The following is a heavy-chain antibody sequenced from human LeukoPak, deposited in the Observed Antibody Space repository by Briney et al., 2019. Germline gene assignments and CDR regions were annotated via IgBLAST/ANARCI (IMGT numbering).Heavy chain of an antibody. Sequence: GGSLRLSCAASGSTFSDYGMHWVRQAPGKGLEWVTFVRYDGSNKDYADSVKGRFTISRDNPKNTLYLQMNSLRAEDTAVYYCAKGLELLWFGDFRYYFDYWGQGTLVTVSS. CDR2: VRYDGSNK. D-gene: IGHD3-10*01. J-gene: IGHJ4*02. CDR3: AKGLELLWFGDFRYYFDY. V-gene: IGHV3-30*02. CDR1: GSTFSDYG.